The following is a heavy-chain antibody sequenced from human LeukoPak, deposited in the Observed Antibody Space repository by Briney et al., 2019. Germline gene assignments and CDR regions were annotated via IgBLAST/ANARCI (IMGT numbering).Heavy chain of an antibody. CDR3: AKAYSGYNPNDAFDI. CDR2: ISGSGGST. D-gene: IGHD5-24*01. V-gene: IGHV3-23*01. J-gene: IGHJ3*02. CDR1: GFSVSNTY. Sequence: PGGSLRLSCAASGFSVSNTYMSWVRQAPGKGLEWVSAISGSGGSTYYADSVKGRFTISRDNSKNTLYLQMNSLRAEDTAVYYCAKAYSGYNPNDAFDIWGQGTMVTVSS.